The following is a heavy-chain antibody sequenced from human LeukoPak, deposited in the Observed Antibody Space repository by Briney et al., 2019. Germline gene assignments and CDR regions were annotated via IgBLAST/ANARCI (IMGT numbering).Heavy chain of an antibody. D-gene: IGHD2-21*01. CDR3: ARGRIRFDY. CDR1: GFTFSSYE. J-gene: IGHJ4*02. Sequence: GGSLRLSCAASGFTFSSYEMNWVRQAPGKGLEWVSYISSSGASIYYADSVKGRFTSSRDNTKNSLYLQMNSLRAEDTAVYYCARGRIRFDYWGQGTLVTVSS. CDR2: ISSSGASI. V-gene: IGHV3-48*03.